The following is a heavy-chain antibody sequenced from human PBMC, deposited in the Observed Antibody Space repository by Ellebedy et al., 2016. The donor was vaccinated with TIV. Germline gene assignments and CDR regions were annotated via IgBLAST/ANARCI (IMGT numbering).Heavy chain of an antibody. J-gene: IGHJ6*02. Sequence: SETLSLXXAVYGGSFSGYYWSWIRQPPGKGLEWIGEINHSGSTNCNPSLKSRVTISVDTSKNQFSLKLSSVTAADTAVYYCARGGYQLLAYYYYGMDVWGQGTTVTVSS. CDR2: INHSGST. CDR3: ARGGYQLLAYYYYGMDV. CDR1: GGSFSGYY. V-gene: IGHV4-34*01. D-gene: IGHD2-2*01.